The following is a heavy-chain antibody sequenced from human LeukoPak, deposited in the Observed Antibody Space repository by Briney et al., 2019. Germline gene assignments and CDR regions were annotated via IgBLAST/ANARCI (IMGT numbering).Heavy chain of an antibody. D-gene: IGHD1-14*01. J-gene: IGHJ6*03. V-gene: IGHV4-39*01. CDR3: ARQSWSGYSYYYYYMDV. CDR2: IDYSGST. Sequence: SETLSLTCTVSGGSISSSSYYWGWIRQPPGKGLEWIGSIDYSGSTYYNPSLKSRVTISVDTSKNQFSLKLSSVTAADTAVYYCARQSWSGYSYYYYYMDVWGKGTTVTVSS. CDR1: GGSISSSSYY.